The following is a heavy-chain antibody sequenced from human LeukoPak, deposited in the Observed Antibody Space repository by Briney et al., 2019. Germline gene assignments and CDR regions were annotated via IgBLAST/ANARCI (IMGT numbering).Heavy chain of an antibody. J-gene: IGHJ6*03. D-gene: IGHD2-15*01. Sequence: SETLSLTCTVSGGSISSYYWSWIRQPPGKGLEWIGYIYYSGSTNYNPSLKSRVTISVDTSKNQFSLKLSSVTAADTAVYYCATGSGGNYYYYMDVWGKGTTVTVSS. V-gene: IGHV4-59*01. CDR2: IYYSGST. CDR3: ATGSGGNYYYYMDV. CDR1: GGSISSYY.